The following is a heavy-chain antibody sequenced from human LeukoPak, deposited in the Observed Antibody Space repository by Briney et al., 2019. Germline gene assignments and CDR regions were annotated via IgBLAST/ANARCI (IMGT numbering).Heavy chain of an antibody. CDR1: GFTFSNYN. Sequence: KAGGSLRLSCAASGFTFSNYNMNWVRQAPGKGLEWVSSIRSSSLYIYYTDSVKGRFTIFRDNAKDSVYLQMNSLRAEDTAVYYCTRDITNGASPGDYWGQGTLVTVSS. D-gene: IGHD4-17*01. CDR2: IRSSSLYI. J-gene: IGHJ4*02. V-gene: IGHV3-21*01. CDR3: TRDITNGASPGDY.